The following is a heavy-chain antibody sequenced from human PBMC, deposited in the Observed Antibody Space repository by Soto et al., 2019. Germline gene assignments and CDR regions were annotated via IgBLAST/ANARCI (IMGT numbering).Heavy chain of an antibody. Sequence: QVQLVQSGAEVKKPGSSVKVSCKASGGTFSRYAFSWVRQAPGQGPEWMGGISPMYGTANYAQKFQGRVTIIADRSTNTVDMELSSLRSEDTAVYYCAKGDGGRRDNWKYYYYAFVVCGPGTSVTVSS. CDR1: GGTFSRYA. CDR3: AKGDGGRRDNWKYYYYAFVV. D-gene: IGHD1-1*01. V-gene: IGHV1-69*14. J-gene: IGHJ6*02. CDR2: ISPMYGTA.